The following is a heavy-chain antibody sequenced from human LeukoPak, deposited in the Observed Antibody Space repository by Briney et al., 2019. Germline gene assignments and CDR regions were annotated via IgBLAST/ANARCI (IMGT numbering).Heavy chain of an antibody. D-gene: IGHD1-1*01. J-gene: IGHJ6*03. V-gene: IGHV4-4*07. CDR2: IYTSGST. Sequence: PSETLSLTCTVSGGSISSYYWSWIRQPAGKGLEWIGRIYTSGSTNYNPSLKSRVTMSVDTSKNQFSLKLSSVTAADTAVYYCAREAVNWVSHRYYYYYMDVWGKGTTVTVSS. CDR3: AREAVNWVSHRYYYYYMDV. CDR1: GGSISSYY.